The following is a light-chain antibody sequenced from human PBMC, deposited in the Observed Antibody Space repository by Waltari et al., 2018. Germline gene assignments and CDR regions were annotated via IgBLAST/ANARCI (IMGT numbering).Light chain of an antibody. CDR2: RNN. V-gene: IGLV1-47*01. CDR3: MQGLQTPWT. Sequence: QSVLTQPPSASGTPGQRVTISCSGSSSNIGSNYVYWYQQLPGTAPKLLIYRNNQRPSGVPDRFSGSGSGTDFTLKISRVEAEDVGVYYCMQGLQTPWTFGQGTK. J-gene: IGLJ3*02. CDR1: SSNIGSNY.